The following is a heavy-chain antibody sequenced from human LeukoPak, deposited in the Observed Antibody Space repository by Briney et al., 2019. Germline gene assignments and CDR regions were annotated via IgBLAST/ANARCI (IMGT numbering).Heavy chain of an antibody. J-gene: IGHJ4*02. CDR3: ARASSSWYKVVGGFDY. CDR2: IYYSGST. Sequence: SETLSLTCTVSGGSISSSSYYWGWIRQPPGKGLEWIGSIYYSGSTYYNPSLKSRVAISVDTSKNQFSLKLSSVTAADTAVYYCARASSSWYKVVGGFDYWGPGNLVTVSS. V-gene: IGHV4-39*01. CDR1: GGSISSSSYY. D-gene: IGHD6-13*01.